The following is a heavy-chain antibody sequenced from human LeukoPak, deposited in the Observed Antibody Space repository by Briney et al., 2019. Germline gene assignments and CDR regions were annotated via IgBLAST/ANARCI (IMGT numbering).Heavy chain of an antibody. D-gene: IGHD4-17*01. CDR3: AKAFGTTVTHLYGFDY. J-gene: IGHJ4*02. V-gene: IGHV3-23*01. CDR1: GFTFGNFG. CDR2: ITGSSTWT. Sequence: PGGSLRLSCEASGFTFGNFGMTWVRQAPGKGLQWVSGITGSSTWTYYADSVKGRFTISRDNSKNTLYLQMNSLRAEDTAVYYCAKAFGTTVTHLYGFDYWGQGTLVTVSS.